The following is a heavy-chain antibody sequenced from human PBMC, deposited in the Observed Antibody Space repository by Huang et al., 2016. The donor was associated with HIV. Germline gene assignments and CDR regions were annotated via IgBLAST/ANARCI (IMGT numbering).Heavy chain of an antibody. J-gene: IGHJ3*02. CDR2: VYSEGGRT. CDR3: AREKVADDAFDM. V-gene: IGHV3-74*01. CDR1: GFSFRGYW. Sequence: EVQLLESGGGLVPPGGSLSLSCLSSGFSFRGYWMDWCRQGPGKGLVWVSRVYSEGGRTAYADSVKCRFTISRDNAKNTLYLQMNRLRAEDTGVYYCAREKVADDAFDMWGQGTMVTVSS. D-gene: IGHD2-15*01.